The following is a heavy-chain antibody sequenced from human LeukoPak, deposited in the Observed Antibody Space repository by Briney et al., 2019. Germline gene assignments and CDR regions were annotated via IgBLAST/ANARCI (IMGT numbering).Heavy chain of an antibody. J-gene: IGHJ5*02. CDR1: GYTFTSYY. CDR3: ARDSTPYCSSTSCYSVDP. CDR2: INPSGGST. D-gene: IGHD2-2*01. V-gene: IGHV1-46*03. Sequence: ASVKVSCKASGYTFTSYYMHWVRQAPGQGLEWMGIINPSGGSTSYAQKFQGRVTMTRDTSTSTVYMELSSLGSEDTAVYYCARDSTPYCSSTSCYSVDPWGQGTLVTVSS.